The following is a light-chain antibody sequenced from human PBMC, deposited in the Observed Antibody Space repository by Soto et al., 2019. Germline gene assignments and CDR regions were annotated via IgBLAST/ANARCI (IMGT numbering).Light chain of an antibody. CDR2: RND. CDR3: AAWDDSLRVV. V-gene: IGLV1-47*01. Sequence: QSALTQPPSASGTPGQRVTISCSGSSSNIGSYYVYWYQQLPGTAPKLLIYRNDQRPSGVPDRFSGSKSGTSASLAISGLRSEDEADYYCAAWDDSLRVVFGGGTKLTVL. CDR1: SSNIGSYY. J-gene: IGLJ2*01.